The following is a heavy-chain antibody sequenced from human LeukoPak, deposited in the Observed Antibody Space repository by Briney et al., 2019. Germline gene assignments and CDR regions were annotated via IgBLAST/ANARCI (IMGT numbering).Heavy chain of an antibody. D-gene: IGHD3-22*01. CDR2: IWYNGSNK. CDR3: AREYYYDSSGYYLPDY. Sequence: PGRSLRLSCAASGFTFNTYAMHWVRQAPGKGLEWVAVIWYNGSNKYYADSVKGRFTISRDNSKNTLYLQMNSLRAEDTAVYYCAREYYYDSSGYYLPDYWGQGTLVTVSS. J-gene: IGHJ4*02. CDR1: GFTFNTYA. V-gene: IGHV3-33*08.